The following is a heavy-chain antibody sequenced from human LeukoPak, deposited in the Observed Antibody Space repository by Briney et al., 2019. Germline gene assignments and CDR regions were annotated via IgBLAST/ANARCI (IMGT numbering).Heavy chain of an antibody. J-gene: IGHJ4*02. CDR3: ARGGSYYDILTGYYGGVGYYFDY. CDR1: GGSTSPYF. CDR2: ISYTGNT. V-gene: IGHV4-59*01. D-gene: IGHD3-9*01. Sequence: PSETLSLTCTVSGGSTSPYFWSWIRQPPGKGLEWIGYISYTGNTNYNPSLKSRVTISVDTSKNQFSLQLTSVTAADTAVYYCARGGSYYDILTGYYGGVGYYFDYWGQGTLVTVSS.